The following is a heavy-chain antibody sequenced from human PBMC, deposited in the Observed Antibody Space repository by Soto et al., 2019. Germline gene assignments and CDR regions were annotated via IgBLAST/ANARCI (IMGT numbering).Heavy chain of an antibody. Sequence: QVQLVESGGGVVQPGRSLRLSCAVSGFTFSSSGMHWVRQAPGKGLEWVAIISYDGSDTYYADSVEGRFTISRDNSKNTLFLQMNSLRPEDTAVYYCAKDNPTIAYWGQGTLVTVSS. CDR2: ISYDGSDT. CDR3: AKDNPTIAY. V-gene: IGHV3-30*18. CDR1: GFTFSSSG. J-gene: IGHJ4*02. D-gene: IGHD1-1*01.